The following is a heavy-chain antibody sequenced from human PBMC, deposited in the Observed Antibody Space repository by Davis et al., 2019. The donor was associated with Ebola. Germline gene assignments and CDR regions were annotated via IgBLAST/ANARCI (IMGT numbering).Heavy chain of an antibody. CDR1: GGSISSYY. CDR3: ARVLAAANKLTYFDY. Sequence: MPSETLSLTCTVSGGSISSYYWSWIRQPPGKGLEWIGYIYYSGSTNYNPSLKSRVTISVDTSKNQFSLKLSSVTAADTAVYYCARVLAAANKLTYFDYWGQGTLVTVSS. CDR2: IYYSGST. V-gene: IGHV4-59*12. D-gene: IGHD6-13*01. J-gene: IGHJ4*02.